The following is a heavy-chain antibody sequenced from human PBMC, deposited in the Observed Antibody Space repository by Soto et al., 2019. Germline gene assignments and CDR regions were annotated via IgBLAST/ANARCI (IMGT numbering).Heavy chain of an antibody. CDR3: ARSQQQLVPGYYYGMDV. D-gene: IGHD6-13*01. CDR2: ISYDGSNK. J-gene: IGHJ6*02. Sequence: QVQLVESGGGVVQPGRSLRLSCAASGFTFSSYAMHWVRQAPGKGLEWVAVISYDGSNKYYADSVKGRFTISRDNSKNTLYLQMNSLRADDTDVYYCARSQQQLVPGYYYGMDVWGQGTTVTVSS. CDR1: GFTFSSYA. V-gene: IGHV3-30-3*01.